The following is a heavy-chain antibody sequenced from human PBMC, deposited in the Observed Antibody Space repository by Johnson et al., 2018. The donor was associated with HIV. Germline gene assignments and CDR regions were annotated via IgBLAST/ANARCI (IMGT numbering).Heavy chain of an antibody. CDR3: ARARIGVRPAGVFDM. J-gene: IGHJ3*02. CDR1: GFTFSSYG. Sequence: QVQLVESGGGVVQPGGSLRLSCAASGFTFSSYGKHWVRQAPGKGLEWVAFIRYDGSNKYYADSVKGRFTISRDNSNNTLYLQMNSLRAEDAALYYCARARIGVRPAGVFDMWGQGTVVTVSS. CDR2: IRYDGSNK. D-gene: IGHD3-3*01. V-gene: IGHV3-30*02.